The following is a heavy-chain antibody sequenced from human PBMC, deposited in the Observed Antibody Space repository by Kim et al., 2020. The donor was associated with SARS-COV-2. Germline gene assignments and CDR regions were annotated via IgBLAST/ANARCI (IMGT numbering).Heavy chain of an antibody. V-gene: IGHV3-11*05. D-gene: IGHD6-13*01. J-gene: IGHJ4*02. CDR3: ARESGSVGQQLLVWARGFAY. CDR2: ISSSSSYT. CDR1: GFTFSDYY. Sequence: GGSLRLSCAASGFTFSDYYMSWIRQAPGKGLEWVSFISSSSSYTNYADSVKGRITSTSDNAKNSLYLQMNSLGAEDTAVYYCARESGSVGQQLLVWARGFAYWGQRTLVTVSS.